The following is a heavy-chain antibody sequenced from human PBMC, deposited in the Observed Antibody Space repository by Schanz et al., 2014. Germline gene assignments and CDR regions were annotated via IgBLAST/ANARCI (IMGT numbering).Heavy chain of an antibody. CDR3: ARAKRFGDMDV. D-gene: IGHD3-10*01. CDR2: IIPILGIA. J-gene: IGHJ6*02. Sequence: QVQLVQSEAEVKKPGSSVKVSCKASEATFSSYTISWVRQAPGQGIEWMGRIIPILGIANYAQNCQGRVTITADKSTSTAYMELRNLRSDVTDGYCCARAKRFGDMDVWGQGTTVTVSS. V-gene: IGHV1-69*02. CDR1: EATFSSYT.